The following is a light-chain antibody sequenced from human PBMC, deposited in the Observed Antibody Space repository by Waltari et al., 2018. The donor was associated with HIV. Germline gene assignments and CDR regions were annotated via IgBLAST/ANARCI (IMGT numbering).Light chain of an antibody. CDR3: AAWGDSPSGVV. V-gene: IGLV1-47*01. Sequence: QSVLTQPPSASGTPGQRVTISCSGSSSNIGSNSVYWYQQLPGTAPKLLIYRNNQRPSGLPDRFSGSKSGTSASLASSGLRSEDEAHYYCAAWGDSPSGVVFGGGTKLTVL. CDR1: SSNIGSNS. J-gene: IGLJ3*02. CDR2: RNN.